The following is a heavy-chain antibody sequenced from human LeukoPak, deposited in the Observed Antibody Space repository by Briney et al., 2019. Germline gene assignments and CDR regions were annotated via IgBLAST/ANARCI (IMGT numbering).Heavy chain of an antibody. CDR2: ISSSATYT. J-gene: IGHJ3*02. Sequence: GGSLRLSCAASGFSFSDYYMNWIRQAPGKGLEWVSYISSSATYTDYAESEKGRFTVSRDNAKNSLYLQMNSLRAEDTAVYYCARSFYDFLNGPYEEAFDMWGQGTMVTVSS. D-gene: IGHD3-3*01. CDR3: ARSFYDFLNGPYEEAFDM. V-gene: IGHV3-11*03. CDR1: GFSFSDYY.